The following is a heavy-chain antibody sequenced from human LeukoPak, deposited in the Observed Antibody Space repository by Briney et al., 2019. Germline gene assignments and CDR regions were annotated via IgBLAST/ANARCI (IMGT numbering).Heavy chain of an antibody. J-gene: IGHJ6*03. CDR3: ARGPAADLYYYYYMDV. CDR2: IIPIFGTA. V-gene: IGHV1-69*05. Sequence: GASVKVSCKASGGTFSSYAISWVRQAPGQGLEWMGGIIPIFGTANYAQKFQGRVTITTDESTSTAYMELSSLRSEDTAVYHCARGPAADLYYYYYMDVWGKGTTVTVSS. D-gene: IGHD2-2*01. CDR1: GGTFSSYA.